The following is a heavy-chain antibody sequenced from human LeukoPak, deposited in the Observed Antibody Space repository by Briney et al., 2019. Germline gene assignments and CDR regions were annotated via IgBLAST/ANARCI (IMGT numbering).Heavy chain of an antibody. V-gene: IGHV1-18*01. J-gene: IGHJ6*02. Sequence: GASVKVSCKASGYTFTSYGISRVRQAPGQGLEWMGWISAYNGNTNYAQKLQGRVTMTTDTSTSTAYMELRSLRSDDTAVYYCAREWGYSSSWYVVGYYYGMDVWGQGTTVTVSS. D-gene: IGHD6-13*01. CDR2: ISAYNGNT. CDR1: GYTFTSYG. CDR3: AREWGYSSSWYVVGYYYGMDV.